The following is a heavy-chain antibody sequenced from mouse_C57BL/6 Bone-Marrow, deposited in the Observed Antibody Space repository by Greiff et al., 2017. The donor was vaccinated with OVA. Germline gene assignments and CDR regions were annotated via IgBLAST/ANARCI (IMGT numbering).Heavy chain of an antibody. CDR2: ISDGGSYT. Sequence: EVQVVESGGGLVKPGGSLKLSCAASGFTFSSYAMSWVRQTPEKRLEWVATISDGGSYTYYPDNVKGRFTISRDNAKNNLYLQMSHLKSEDTAMYYCARDLGTFWYFDVWGTGTTVTVSS. D-gene: IGHD4-1*01. V-gene: IGHV5-4*01. CDR3: ARDLGTFWYFDV. J-gene: IGHJ1*03. CDR1: GFTFSSYA.